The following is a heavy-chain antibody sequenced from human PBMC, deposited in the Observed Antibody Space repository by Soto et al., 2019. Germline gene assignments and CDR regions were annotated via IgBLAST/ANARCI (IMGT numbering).Heavy chain of an antibody. D-gene: IGHD1-26*01. V-gene: IGHV3-33*01. J-gene: IGHJ6*02. CDR1: GFTFSNYG. Sequence: SLRLSCAASGFTFSNYGMHWVRQAPGKGLGWVAIIWHDGNNKYYADSVRGRFIISRDNSKNRLYLQMNSLRAEDTAVYYCASDLVGASDSYGLDVWGQGTPVTVSS. CDR3: ASDLVGASDSYGLDV. CDR2: IWHDGNNK.